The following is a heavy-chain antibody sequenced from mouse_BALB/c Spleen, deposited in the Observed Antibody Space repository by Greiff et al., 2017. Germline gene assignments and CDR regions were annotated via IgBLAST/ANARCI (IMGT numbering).Heavy chain of an antibody. D-gene: IGHD2-4*01. V-gene: IGHV5-6-5*01. CDR2: ISSGGST. J-gene: IGHJ2*01. CDR3: ARVGLRQRDFDY. CDR1: GFTFSSYA. Sequence: EVNVVESGGGLVKPGGSLKLSCAASGFTFSSYAMSWVRQTPEKRLEWVASISSGGSTYYPDSVKGRFTISRDNARNILYLQMSSLRSEDTAMYYCARVGLRQRDFDYWGQGTTLTVSS.